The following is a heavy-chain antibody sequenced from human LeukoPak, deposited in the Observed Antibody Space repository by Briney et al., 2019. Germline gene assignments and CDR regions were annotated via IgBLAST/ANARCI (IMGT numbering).Heavy chain of an antibody. J-gene: IGHJ6*04. D-gene: IGHD1-26*01. CDR2: ISGSGDNT. CDR3: VKGAKYSGSSVDYFMDV. Sequence: GGSLKLSCAASGFTFSSYAMSWVRQAPGKGLEWVSVISGSGDNTYQADSVKGRFIISRDNSNNTLSVQMNSLRAEDTAVYYCVKGAKYSGSSVDYFMDVWAKGTTVTVSS. V-gene: IGHV3-23*01. CDR1: GFTFSSYA.